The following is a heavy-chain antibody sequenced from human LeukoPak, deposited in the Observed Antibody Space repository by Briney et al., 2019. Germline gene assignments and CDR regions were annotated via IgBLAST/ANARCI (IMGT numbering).Heavy chain of an antibody. J-gene: IGHJ4*02. CDR1: GGSISSSSYY. CDR2: IYYSGST. V-gene: IGHV4-39*01. Sequence: PSETLSLTCTVSGGSISSSSYYWGWIRQPPGKGLEWIGSIYYSGSTYYNPSLKSRVTISVDTSKNQFSLKLSSVTAADTAVYYCARGIFGVVINDYWGQGTLVTVSS. CDR3: ARGIFGVVINDY. D-gene: IGHD3-3*01.